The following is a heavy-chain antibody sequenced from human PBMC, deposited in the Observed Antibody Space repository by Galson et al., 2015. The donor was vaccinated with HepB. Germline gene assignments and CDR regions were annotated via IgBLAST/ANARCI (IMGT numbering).Heavy chain of an antibody. J-gene: IGHJ4*02. CDR3: VKPYCSSTSCYFVFEDPFDY. V-gene: IGHV3-64D*06. CDR2: ISSNGGST. D-gene: IGHD2-2*01. CDR1: GFTFSSYA. Sequence: SLRLSCAASGFTFSSYAMHWVRQAPGKGLEYVSAISSNGGSTYYADSVKGRFTISRDNSKNTLYLQMSSLRAEDTAVYYCVKPYCSSTSCYFVFEDPFDYWGQGTLVTVSS.